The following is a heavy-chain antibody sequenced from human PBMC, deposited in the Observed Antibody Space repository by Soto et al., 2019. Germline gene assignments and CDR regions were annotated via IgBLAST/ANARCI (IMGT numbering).Heavy chain of an antibody. Sequence: SETLSLTCTVSGDSVSSGTYFWSWIRQPPGKGLEWIGYVYYSGSTYYNPSLKSRVTISVDTSKSQFSLKLSSVTAADTAVYYCTCIFSGGYGYGFYYYGMDVWGQGTTVTVSS. J-gene: IGHJ6*02. CDR3: TCIFSGGYGYGFYYYGMDV. D-gene: IGHD5-18*01. CDR1: GDSVSSGTYF. CDR2: VYYSGST. V-gene: IGHV4-39*01.